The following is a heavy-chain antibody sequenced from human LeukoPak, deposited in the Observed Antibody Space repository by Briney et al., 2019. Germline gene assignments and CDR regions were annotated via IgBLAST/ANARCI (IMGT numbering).Heavy chain of an antibody. CDR3: ARDRSGYYYFDY. J-gene: IGHJ4*02. CDR1: GGTFSSYA. CDR2: IIPIFGTA. V-gene: IGHV1-69*06. D-gene: IGHD3-22*01. Sequence: GASVKVSCKASGGTFSSYAISWVRQAPGQGLEWMGGIIPIFGTANYAQKFQGRVTITADKSTSTAYMELSSLRSEDTAVYYCARDRSGYYYFDYWGQGTLVTVSS.